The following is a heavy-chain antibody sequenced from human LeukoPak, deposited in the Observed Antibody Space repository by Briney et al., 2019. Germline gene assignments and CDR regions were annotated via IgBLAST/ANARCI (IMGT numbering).Heavy chain of an antibody. D-gene: IGHD4-17*01. Sequence: ASVTVSCKASGYTFTGYYMHWVRQAPGQGLEWMGWINPNSGGTNYAQKFQGRVTMTRDTSISTAYMELSSLRSEDMAVYYCARDDYADRNRFDFWGQGTLVTVSS. CDR1: GYTFTGYY. CDR2: INPNSGGT. CDR3: ARDDYADRNRFDF. V-gene: IGHV1-2*02. J-gene: IGHJ4*02.